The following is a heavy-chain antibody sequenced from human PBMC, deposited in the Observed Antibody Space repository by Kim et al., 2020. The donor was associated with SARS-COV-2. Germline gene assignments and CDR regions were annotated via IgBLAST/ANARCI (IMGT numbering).Heavy chain of an antibody. CDR2: IIPKSGTT. CDR3: GRGGDWSGQQPSNISDP. V-gene: IGHV1-69*13. J-gene: IGHJ5*02. Sequence: SVKVSCKTPGGTFRTFSISWVRQAPGQGLEWMGGIIPKSGTTNYAERFQGRVTLSADEVTSTAYMELNSLTSEDTAVYYCGRGGDWSGQQPSNISDP. CDR1: GGTFRTFS. D-gene: IGHD3-3*01.